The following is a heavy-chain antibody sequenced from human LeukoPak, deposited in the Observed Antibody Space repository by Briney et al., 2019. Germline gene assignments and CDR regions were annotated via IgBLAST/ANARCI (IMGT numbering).Heavy chain of an antibody. J-gene: IGHJ4*02. CDR1: GGSISSYY. D-gene: IGHD3-22*01. CDR2: ISYSGST. CDR3: ARGDYYDSRGVGY. Sequence: MSSETLSLTCTVSGGSISSYYWSWIRQPPGKGLEWIGYISYSGSTNYNPSLKSRVTISLDTSKNQFSLKLSSVTAADTAVYYCARGDYYDSRGVGYWGQGTLVTVSS. V-gene: IGHV4-59*08.